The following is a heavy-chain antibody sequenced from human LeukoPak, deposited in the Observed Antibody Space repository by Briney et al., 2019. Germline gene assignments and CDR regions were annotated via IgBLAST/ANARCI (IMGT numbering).Heavy chain of an antibody. CDR1: GFTFSSYW. D-gene: IGHD3-22*01. J-gene: IGHJ3*02. CDR2: IKQDGSEK. V-gene: IGHV3-7*01. CDR3: AREAYYYDSSGYRAFDI. Sequence: GGSLRLSCAASGFTFSSYWMSWVRQAPGKGREWVANIKQDGSEKYYVDSVKGRFTISRDNAKNSLYLQMNSLRAEDTAVYYCAREAYYYDSSGYRAFDIWGQGTMVTVSS.